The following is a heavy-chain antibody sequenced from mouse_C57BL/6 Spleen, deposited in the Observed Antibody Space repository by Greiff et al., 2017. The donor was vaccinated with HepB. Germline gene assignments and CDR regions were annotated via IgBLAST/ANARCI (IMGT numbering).Heavy chain of an antibody. J-gene: IGHJ3*01. CDR1: GFTFSSYA. V-gene: IGHV5-9-1*02. Sequence: EVQLMESGAGLVKPGWSLKLSCAASGFTFSSYAMSWVRQTPEKMLEWVAYISSGGDYIYYADTVTGRFTISRDNARNTLYLQMRRLKSEDTAMYYCTREYYGSSSAYWGQGPLVTVSA. CDR3: TREYYGSSSAY. CDR2: ISSGGDYI. D-gene: IGHD1-1*01.